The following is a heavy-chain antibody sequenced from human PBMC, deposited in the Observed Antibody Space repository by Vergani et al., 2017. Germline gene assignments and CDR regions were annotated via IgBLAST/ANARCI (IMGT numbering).Heavy chain of an antibody. J-gene: IGHJ6*03. D-gene: IGHD2-2*01. CDR2: ISSSSSYI. CDR1: GFSFSSYS. Sequence: VQLVESGGGLVKPGGSLRLSCAASGFSFSSYSMNWVRQAPGKGLEWVSSISSSSSYIYYADSVKGRFTISRDNAKNSLYLQMNSLRAEDTAVYYCARDIVVVPATRDYYYYMDVWGKGP. V-gene: IGHV3-21*01. CDR3: ARDIVVVPATRDYYYYMDV.